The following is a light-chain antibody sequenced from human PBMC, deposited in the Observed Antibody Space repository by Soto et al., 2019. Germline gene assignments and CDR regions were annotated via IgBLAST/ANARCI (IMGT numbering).Light chain of an antibody. J-gene: IGKJ1*01. Sequence: VLTQSPATLSLSPGARATLSCRASQSVSSYLAWYQQKPGQAPRLLIYDASNRATGIPARFSGSGSGTVFTLNISSLEPEDCAVYYCQQRSNWPGTFGQGTKVDI. CDR3: QQRSNWPGT. V-gene: IGKV3-11*01. CDR2: DAS. CDR1: QSVSSY.